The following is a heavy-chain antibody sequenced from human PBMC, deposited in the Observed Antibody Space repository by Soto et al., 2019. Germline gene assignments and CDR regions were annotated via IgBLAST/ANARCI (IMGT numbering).Heavy chain of an antibody. Sequence: SVKVSCKASGGTFSSYASSWVRQAPGQGLEWMGGIIPIFGTANYAQKFQGRVTITADESTSTAYMELSSLRSEDTAVYYCARETVTTLLWRTDAFDIWGQGTMVTVSS. CDR2: IIPIFGTA. CDR1: GGTFSSYA. J-gene: IGHJ3*02. CDR3: ARETVTTLLWRTDAFDI. D-gene: IGHD4-4*01. V-gene: IGHV1-69*13.